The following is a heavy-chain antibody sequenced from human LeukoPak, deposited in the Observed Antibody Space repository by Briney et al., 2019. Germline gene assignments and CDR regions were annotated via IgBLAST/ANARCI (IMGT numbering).Heavy chain of an antibody. CDR1: GYSFTSYW. D-gene: IGHD3-3*01. CDR2: IYPGDSDT. J-gene: IGHJ6*02. CDR3: ASTYYDFWSGYSNYYGMDV. V-gene: IGHV5-51*01. Sequence: GESLKISCKGSGYSFTSYWIGWVRQMPGKGLEWMGIIYPGDSDTRYSPSFQGQVTISADKSISTAYLQWSSLKASDTAMYYCASTYYDFWSGYSNYYGMDVWGQGTTVTVSS.